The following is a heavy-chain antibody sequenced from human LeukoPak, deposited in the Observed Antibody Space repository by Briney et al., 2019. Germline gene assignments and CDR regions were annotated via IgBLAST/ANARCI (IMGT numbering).Heavy chain of an antibody. D-gene: IGHD3-10*01. CDR3: TTLWGQNYFDY. V-gene: IGHV3-15*01. CDR1: GFTFSNAW. Sequence: GGSLRLSCAASGFTFSNAWMSWVRQAPGKGLEWVGRIKSKTDGGTTDYAVPVKGRFTISRDDSKNTLYLQMNSLKTEDTAVYYCTTLWGQNYFDYWGQGTLVTVSS. CDR2: IKSKTDGGTT. J-gene: IGHJ4*02.